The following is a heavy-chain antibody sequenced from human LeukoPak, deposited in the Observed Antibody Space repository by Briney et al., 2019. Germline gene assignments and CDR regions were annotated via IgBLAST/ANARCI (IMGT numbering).Heavy chain of an antibody. V-gene: IGHV3-53*01. CDR2: IYSGGST. J-gene: IGHJ4*02. D-gene: IGHD1-26*01. CDR3: ARDVWYSAYARDPSHDF. Sequence: GGPLRLSCAASGFTLSTNNMSWLRQAPGKGLEWVSVIYSGGSTYYADSVKGRFTISRDNSKNTLYLEMNSLRAEDTAVYYCARDVWYSAYARDPSHDFWGPGTLVTASS. CDR1: GFTLSTNN.